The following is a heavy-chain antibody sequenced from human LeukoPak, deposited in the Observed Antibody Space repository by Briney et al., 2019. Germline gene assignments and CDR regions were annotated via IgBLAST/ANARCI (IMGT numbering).Heavy chain of an antibody. CDR2: INHSGST. D-gene: IGHD6-13*01. CDR1: GGSFSGYY. V-gene: IGHV4-34*01. J-gene: IGHJ5*02. Sequence: SETLSLTCAVYGGSFSGYYWSWIRQPPGKGLEWIGEINHSGSTNYNPSLKSRVTISVDTSKNQFSLKLSSVTAADTAVYYCARGGHLYSSSWNWFDPWGQGTLVTVSS. CDR3: ARGGHLYSSSWNWFDP.